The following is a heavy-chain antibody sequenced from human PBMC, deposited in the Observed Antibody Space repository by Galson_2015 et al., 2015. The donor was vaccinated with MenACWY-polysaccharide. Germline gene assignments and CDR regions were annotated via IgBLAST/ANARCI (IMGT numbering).Heavy chain of an antibody. J-gene: IGHJ4*02. CDR2: INPDGSDK. CDR3: ARHEDWGFGY. Sequence: SLRLSCAASGFPFSGYWMTWVRQAPGKGLDWVANINPDGSDKYYAGSMRGRFSISRDNSKNSLYLQINSLTADDTAVYYCARHEDWGFGYWGQGTLVTVAS. D-gene: IGHD3/OR15-3a*01. V-gene: IGHV3-7*01. CDR1: GFPFSGYW.